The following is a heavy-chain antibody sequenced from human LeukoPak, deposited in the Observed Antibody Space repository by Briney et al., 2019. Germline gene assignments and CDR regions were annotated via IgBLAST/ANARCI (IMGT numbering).Heavy chain of an antibody. CDR1: GYTFSSYY. CDR3: ARVMSRYYDGVDY. D-gene: IGHD3-22*01. CDR2: INPSGGST. V-gene: IGHV1-46*01. J-gene: IGHJ4*02. Sequence: ASVKVSCKASGYTFSSYYMHWVRQAPGQGLEWMGIINPSGGSTSYAQKFQGRVTMTRDMSTSTVYMELSSLRSEDTAVYYCARVMSRYYDGVDYWGQGTLVTVSS.